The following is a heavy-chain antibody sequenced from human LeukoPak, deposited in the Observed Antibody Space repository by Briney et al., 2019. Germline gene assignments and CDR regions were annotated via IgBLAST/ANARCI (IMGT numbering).Heavy chain of an antibody. V-gene: IGHV3-30*18. D-gene: IGHD6-13*01. CDR2: ISCDGSNK. J-gene: IGHJ6*02. CDR1: GFTFSSYG. CDR3: AKDRAGYYYYGMDV. Sequence: GRSLRLSCAASGFTFSSYGMHWVRQAPGKGLEWVAVISCDGSNKYYADSVKGRFTISRDNSKNTLYLQMNSLRAEDTAVYYCAKDRAGYYYYGMDVWGQGTTVTVSS.